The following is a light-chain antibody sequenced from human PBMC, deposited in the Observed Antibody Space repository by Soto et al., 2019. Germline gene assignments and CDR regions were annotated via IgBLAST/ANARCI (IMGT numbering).Light chain of an antibody. CDR2: EVT. J-gene: IGLJ1*01. CDR1: RSDVGAYNY. Sequence: QSVLTQPASVSGSPGQSIAISCTGTRSDVGAYNYVSWYQQHPGKAPKLMISEVTNRPSGVSDRFSGSKSGNTASLTISGLQAEDEADYYCSSFTSRFTFVFGTWTKLTVL. V-gene: IGLV2-14*01. CDR3: SSFTSRFTFV.